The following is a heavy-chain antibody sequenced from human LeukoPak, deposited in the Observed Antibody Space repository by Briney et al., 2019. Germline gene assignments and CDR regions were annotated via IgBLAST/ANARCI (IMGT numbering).Heavy chain of an antibody. CDR2: FDPEDGKT. CDR3: ATGPRSPNGAAVSLWFRGTYYYYYMDV. Sequence: GASVKVSCKVSGYTLTELSMHWVRQAPGKGLEWMGGFDPEDGKTIYAQKFQGRVTMTEDTSTDTAYMELSSLRSDDTAVYYCATGPRSPNGAAVSLWFRGTYYYYYMDVWGKGTTVTVSS. V-gene: IGHV1-24*01. J-gene: IGHJ6*03. D-gene: IGHD3-10*01. CDR1: GYTLTELS.